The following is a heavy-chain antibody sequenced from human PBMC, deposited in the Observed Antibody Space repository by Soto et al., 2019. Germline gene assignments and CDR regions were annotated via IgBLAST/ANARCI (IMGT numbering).Heavy chain of an antibody. CDR1: GGTFSSYA. J-gene: IGHJ6*02. V-gene: IGHV1-69*13. Sequence: SVKVSCKASGGTFSSYAISWVRQAPGQGLEWMGGIIPIFGTANYAQKFQGRVTITADESTSTAYMELSSLRSEDTAVYYCDRPHYCGGDCYFDYYYGMDFWGQGTTVTVSS. D-gene: IGHD2-21*02. CDR3: DRPHYCGGDCYFDYYYGMDF. CDR2: IIPIFGTA.